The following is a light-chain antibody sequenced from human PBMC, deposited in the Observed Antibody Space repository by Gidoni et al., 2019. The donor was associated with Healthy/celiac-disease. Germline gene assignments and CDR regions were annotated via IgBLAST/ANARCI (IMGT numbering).Light chain of an antibody. J-gene: IGLJ1*01. V-gene: IGLV3-1*01. CDR2: QDN. Sequence: SYELTQPPSVSVSPGQTASITCSGEKLGDRYACWYQQKPGQSPVLVIYQDNKRPSGIPERFSGSNSGNTATLTISGTQAMDEADYYCQAWDSSTAFYVFGTGTKVTVL. CDR1: KLGDRY. CDR3: QAWDSSTAFYV.